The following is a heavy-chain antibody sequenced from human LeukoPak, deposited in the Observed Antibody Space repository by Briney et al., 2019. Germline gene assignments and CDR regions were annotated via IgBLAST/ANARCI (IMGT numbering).Heavy chain of an antibody. Sequence: GGSLRLSCAASGFTFSSYWMSWVRQAPGKGLEWVANIKRDGSDKYYADSVKGRFTISRDNSKNTLYLQMNSLRAEDTAVYYCAKDQYYYDSSGYYYYFDYWGQGTLVTVSS. CDR3: AKDQYYYDSSGYYYYFDY. V-gene: IGHV3-7*01. J-gene: IGHJ4*02. CDR2: IKRDGSDK. CDR1: GFTFSSYW. D-gene: IGHD3-22*01.